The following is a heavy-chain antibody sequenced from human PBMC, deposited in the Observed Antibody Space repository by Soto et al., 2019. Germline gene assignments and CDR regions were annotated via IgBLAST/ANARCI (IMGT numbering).Heavy chain of an antibody. CDR2: ISSSSSTI. D-gene: IGHD5-18*01. CDR3: ARGGYSYGKWGMDV. Sequence: EVQLVESGGGLVQPGGSLRLSCAASGFTFSSYSMNWVRQAPGKGLEWVSYISSSSSTIYYADSVKGRFTISRDNAKNSLYLQMNRLRDEDTAVYYCARGGYSYGKWGMDVWGQGTTVTVSS. CDR1: GFTFSSYS. J-gene: IGHJ6*02. V-gene: IGHV3-48*02.